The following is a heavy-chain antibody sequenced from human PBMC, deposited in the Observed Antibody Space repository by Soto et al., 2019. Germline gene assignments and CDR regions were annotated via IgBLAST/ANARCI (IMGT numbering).Heavy chain of an antibody. Sequence: QVQLQESGPGLVKPSQTLSLTCTVSGGSISSGGYYWSWIRQHPGKGLEWIGYIYHSGTTYYNPSRKRRVTISVATSKNQFCLKLTSVTAAGTAVYYCARLRGNQLLGWFDPWGEGTLVTVSS. D-gene: IGHD2-2*01. CDR1: GGSISSGGYY. V-gene: IGHV4-31*03. CDR3: ARLRGNQLLGWFDP. CDR2: IYHSGTT. J-gene: IGHJ5*02.